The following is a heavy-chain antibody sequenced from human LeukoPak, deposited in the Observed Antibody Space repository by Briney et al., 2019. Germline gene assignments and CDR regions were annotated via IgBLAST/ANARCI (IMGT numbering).Heavy chain of an antibody. CDR2: IYYSGST. CDR1: GGSISSFY. D-gene: IGHD4-23*01. Sequence: PSETLSLTCTVSGGSISSFYWSWIRQPPGKGLEWIGYIYYSGSTNYNPCLKSRVTISVDTSKNQFSLKLSSVTAADTAVYYCARTGGNFFTTNYYYGVDVWGQGTTVTVSS. J-gene: IGHJ6*02. V-gene: IGHV4-59*01. CDR3: ARTGGNFFTTNYYYGVDV.